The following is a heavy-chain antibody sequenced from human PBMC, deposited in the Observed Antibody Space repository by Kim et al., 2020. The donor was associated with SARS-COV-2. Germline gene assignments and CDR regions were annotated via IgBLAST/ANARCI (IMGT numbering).Heavy chain of an antibody. CDR1: GFTFSSYA. J-gene: IGHJ4*02. CDR2: ISYDGSNK. V-gene: IGHV3-30*04. Sequence: GGSLRLSCAASGFTFSSYAMHWVRQAPGKGLEWVAVISYDGSNKYYADSVKGRFTISRDNSKNTLYLQMNSLRAEDTAVYYCARGGDTAMVSVATVPFDYWGQGTLVTVSS. D-gene: IGHD5-18*01. CDR3: ARGGDTAMVSVATVPFDY.